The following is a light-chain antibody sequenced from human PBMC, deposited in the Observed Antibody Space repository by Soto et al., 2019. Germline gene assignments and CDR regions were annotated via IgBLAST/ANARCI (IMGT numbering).Light chain of an antibody. CDR3: QQYNNWPPIT. CDR1: QSVSSN. J-gene: IGKJ5*01. CDR2: GAS. Sequence: EVVMTQSPATLSVSPGERATLSCRASQSVSSNLAWYQQKPGQAPRLLIYGASTRATGIPARFSGSGSGTEFTLTISSLQSEDLAVYYCQQYNNWPPITFDQGTRLEIK. V-gene: IGKV3-15*01.